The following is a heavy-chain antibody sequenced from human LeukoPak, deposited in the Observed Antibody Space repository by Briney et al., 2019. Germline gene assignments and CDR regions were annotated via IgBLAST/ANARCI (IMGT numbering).Heavy chain of an antibody. Sequence: SETLSLTCTVSGGSISNYYWSWIRQPAGKGLEWIGRVYRSGNTNYNPSLKSRVTMSVDTSKNQISLRLRSVTAADTAVYYCARDDFEYSVHYGMDVWGQGTTVTVSS. CDR1: GGSISNYY. J-gene: IGHJ6*02. CDR2: VYRSGNT. CDR3: ARDDFEYSVHYGMDV. D-gene: IGHD3-9*01. V-gene: IGHV4-4*07.